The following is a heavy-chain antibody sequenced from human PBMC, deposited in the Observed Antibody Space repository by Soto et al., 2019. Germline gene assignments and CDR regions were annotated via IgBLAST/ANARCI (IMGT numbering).Heavy chain of an antibody. CDR2: IYYSGST. J-gene: IGHJ4*02. D-gene: IGHD3-10*01. CDR3: ARTVRDPMVRGVYFDY. Sequence: PSETLSLTCTVSGGSISSYYWSWIRQPPGKGLEWIGYIYYSGSTNYNPSLKSRVTISVDTSKNQFSLKLSSVTAADTAVYYCARTVRDPMVRGVYFDYWGQGNLVTVSS. CDR1: GGSISSYY. V-gene: IGHV4-59*08.